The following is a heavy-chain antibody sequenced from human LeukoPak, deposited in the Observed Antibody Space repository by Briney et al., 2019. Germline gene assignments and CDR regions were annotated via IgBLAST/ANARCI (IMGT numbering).Heavy chain of an antibody. CDR3: AALYYDLLSGSDY. D-gene: IGHD3-9*01. V-gene: IGHV3-30-3*01. Sequence: GGSLRLSCAASGFTFISYAMHWVRPAPGKGLEWVAVISYDVSNKYYADSVKGPFTISRDNSKTSLYLQMNSLRAEDTAVYYCAALYYDLLSGSDYWGQGTLVTVSS. CDR1: GFTFISYA. CDR2: ISYDVSNK. J-gene: IGHJ4*02.